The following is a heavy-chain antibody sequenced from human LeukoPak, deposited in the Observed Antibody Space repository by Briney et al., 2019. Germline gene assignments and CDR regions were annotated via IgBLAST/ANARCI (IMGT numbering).Heavy chain of an antibody. CDR2: ISSSSSYT. V-gene: IGHV3-11*06. D-gene: IGHD2-2*01. CDR3: AKVPAAGDYFDY. J-gene: IGHJ4*02. Sequence: GGSLRLSCAASGFTFSDYYMSWIRQAPGKGLEWVSYISSSSSYTNYADSVKGRFTISRDNAKNSLYLQMNSLRAEDTAVYYCAKVPAAGDYFDYWGQGTLVTVPS. CDR1: GFTFSDYY.